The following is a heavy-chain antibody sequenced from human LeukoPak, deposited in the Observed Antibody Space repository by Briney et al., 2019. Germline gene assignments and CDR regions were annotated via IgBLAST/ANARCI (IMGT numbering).Heavy chain of an antibody. Sequence: FGPTLVNPTQTLTLTCTFSGFSLSTNGMCVSWIRQPPGKALEWLARIDWDDDKYYSTSLKTRLTISKDTSKNQVVLTMTNVDPVDTATYYCARMQSAYDAFDIWGQGTLVTVSS. CDR3: ARMQSAYDAFDI. J-gene: IGHJ3*02. V-gene: IGHV2-70*11. D-gene: IGHD3-3*01. CDR1: GFSLSTNGMC. CDR2: IDWDDDK.